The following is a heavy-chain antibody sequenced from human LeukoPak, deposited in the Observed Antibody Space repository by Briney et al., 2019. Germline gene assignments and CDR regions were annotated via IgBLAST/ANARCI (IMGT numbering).Heavy chain of an antibody. Sequence: GRSLRLSCAASGFIFSDYAMHWVRQSPGKGLEWVAFMSYDGRNEYYAESVKGRFAISRDNYKNTLHLQMNRLRPGDTAVYYCAREGGPYYHPSSPFDYWGLGTLVTVSS. D-gene: IGHD3-22*01. J-gene: IGHJ4*02. CDR1: GFIFSDYA. V-gene: IGHV3-30*09. CDR3: AREGGPYYHPSSPFDY. CDR2: MSYDGRNE.